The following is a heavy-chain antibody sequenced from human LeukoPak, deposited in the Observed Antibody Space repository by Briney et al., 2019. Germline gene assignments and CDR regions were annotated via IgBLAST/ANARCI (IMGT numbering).Heavy chain of an antibody. J-gene: IGHJ4*02. CDR1: GFTLSTYA. CDR3: AKGVGYCSGGSCQQFDY. V-gene: IGHV3-23*01. Sequence: PGGSLRLSCAASGFTLSTYAMSWVRQAPGKGLEWVSAISGSGVSTYYADSVKGRFTISRDNSKNTLYLQMNSLRAEDTAVYYCAKGVGYCSGGSCQQFDYWGQGTLVTVSS. CDR2: ISGSGVST. D-gene: IGHD2-15*01.